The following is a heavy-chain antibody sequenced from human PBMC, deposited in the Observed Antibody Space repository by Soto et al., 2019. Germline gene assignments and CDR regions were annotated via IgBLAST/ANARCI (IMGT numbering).Heavy chain of an antibody. D-gene: IGHD3-10*01. CDR3: ANERVGEMATGVYFDY. CDR2: IIPLFGTP. CDR1: GGTFSNGA. J-gene: IGHJ4*02. Sequence: QVQLVQSGAEVKRPGSSVKVSCKISGGTFSNGAFSWVRQAPGQGLEWMGGIIPLFGTPSYAQKFQGRVTVTAYESSSTVYMELSSLTSEDTAIYYCANERVGEMATGVYFDYWGQGTLVSVSS. V-gene: IGHV1-69*01.